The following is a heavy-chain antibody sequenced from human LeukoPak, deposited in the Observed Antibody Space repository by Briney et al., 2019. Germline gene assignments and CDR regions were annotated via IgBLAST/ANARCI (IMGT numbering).Heavy chain of an antibody. J-gene: IGHJ4*02. V-gene: IGHV3-23*01. CDR3: AKESEYYGSGSSLYDY. CDR2: ISGSGGST. Sequence: GGSLRLSCAASGFTFSSYAMSWVRQAPGKGLEWVSAISGSGGSTYYADSAKGRFTISRDNPKNTLYLQMNSLRAEDTAVYYCAKESEYYGSGSSLYDYWGQGTLVTVSS. D-gene: IGHD3-10*01. CDR1: GFTFSSYA.